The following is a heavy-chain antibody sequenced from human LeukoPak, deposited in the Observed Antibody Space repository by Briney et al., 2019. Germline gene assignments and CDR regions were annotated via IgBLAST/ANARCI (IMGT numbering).Heavy chain of an antibody. CDR3: AREAYYYDSSGYDYVYYFDY. J-gene: IGHJ4*02. V-gene: IGHV3-48*03. D-gene: IGHD3-22*01. CDR1: GFTFSTYK. CDR2: ISSSDSTK. Sequence: KTGGSLRLSCAASGFTFSTYKMNWVRQAPGKGLEWVSYISSSDSTKYYADSVKGRSTISRDNAKNSLYLQMNSLRAEDTAVYYCAREAYYYDSSGYDYVYYFDYWGQGTLVTVSS.